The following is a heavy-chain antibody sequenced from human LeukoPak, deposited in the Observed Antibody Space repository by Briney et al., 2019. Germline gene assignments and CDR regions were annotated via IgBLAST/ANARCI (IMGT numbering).Heavy chain of an antibody. J-gene: IGHJ4*02. CDR1: GGAFSSYA. D-gene: IGHD3-22*01. CDR2: IIPILGIA. V-gene: IGHV1-69*04. CDR3: ARDTTYYYDSSGYPTFDY. Sequence: SVKVSCKASGGAFSSYAISWVRQAPGQGLEWMGRIIPILGIANYAQKFQGRVTITADKSTSTAYMELSSLRSEDTAVYYCARDTTYYYDSSGYPTFDYWGQGTLVTVSS.